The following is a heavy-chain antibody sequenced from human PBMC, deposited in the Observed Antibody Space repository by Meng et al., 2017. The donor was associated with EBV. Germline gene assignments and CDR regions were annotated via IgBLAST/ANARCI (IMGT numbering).Heavy chain of an antibody. J-gene: IGHJ5*02. CDR1: GGSVNNESYY. D-gene: IGHD4-11*01. Sequence: QVQLQESGPGLVQPSEGLSRTCAVSGGSVNNESYYWGWIRQPPGKGLEYIGYIYYTGSTNYNSSLKSRVTISLDKSKNQFSLKLTSLTAADTAIYYCARGDYTNYPRWFDPWGQGTLVTVSS. V-gene: IGHV4-61*01. CDR3: ARGDYTNYPRWFDP. CDR2: IYYTGST.